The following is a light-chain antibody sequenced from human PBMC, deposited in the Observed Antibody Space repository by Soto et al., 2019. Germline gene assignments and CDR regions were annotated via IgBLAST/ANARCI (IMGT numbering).Light chain of an antibody. CDR1: QSLRSD. J-gene: IGKJ5*01. CDR2: GAS. Sequence: EIVMTQSPATLSVSPGERATLSCRASQSLRSDLAWYQQKPGQAPRLLIYGASTRATDIPARFSGSGSGTEFTLTISSLRSEDFAVYYCQHYNNWPFTFGQGTRLEIK. V-gene: IGKV3-15*01. CDR3: QHYNNWPFT.